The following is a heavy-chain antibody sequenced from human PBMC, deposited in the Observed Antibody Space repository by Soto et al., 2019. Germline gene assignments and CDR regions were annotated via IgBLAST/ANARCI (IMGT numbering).Heavy chain of an antibody. CDR1: GLSVSSSD. Sequence: EVHLVETGGGLIQPGGSLRLSCAASGLSVSSSDMSWVRQAPGKGLEWVSVIYSGGSTHDADSVKGRFTISRDNSKNTVHLQMNSLRAEDTAVYYCASQPHWARPFESWGQGTLVNVSS. CDR2: IYSGGST. CDR3: ASQPHWARPFES. D-gene: IGHD7-27*01. J-gene: IGHJ4*02. V-gene: IGHV3-53*02.